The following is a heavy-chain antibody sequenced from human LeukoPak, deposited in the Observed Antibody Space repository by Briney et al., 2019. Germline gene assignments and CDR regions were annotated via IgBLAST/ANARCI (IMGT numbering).Heavy chain of an antibody. CDR2: IKQDGSEK. Sequence: PGGSLGLSCAASGFTFSTYWMSWVRQAPGKGLEWVANIKQDGSEKYYVDSVKGRFTISRDNARNSLYLQMNSLRAEDTAVYYCATYFTNFWSGYYPSYWGQGTLVTVSS. D-gene: IGHD3-3*01. CDR3: ATYFTNFWSGYYPSY. V-gene: IGHV3-7*05. CDR1: GFTFSTYW. J-gene: IGHJ4*02.